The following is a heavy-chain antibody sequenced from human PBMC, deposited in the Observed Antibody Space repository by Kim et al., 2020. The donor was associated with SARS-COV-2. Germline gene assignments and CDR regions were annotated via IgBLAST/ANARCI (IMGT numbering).Heavy chain of an antibody. CDR1: GFTFSSFA. D-gene: IGHD3-10*01. CDR3: AKHGGYGSGNYYPDY. J-gene: IGHJ4*02. CDR2: ISGGGGT. V-gene: IGHV3-23*01. Sequence: GGSLRLSCAASGFTFSSFAMSWVRQAPGKGLERVSAISGGGGTYYTDSVKGRFTISRDNSKNTLYLQMNSLRAEDTAVYYCAKHGGYGSGNYYPDYWGQGTLVTVSS.